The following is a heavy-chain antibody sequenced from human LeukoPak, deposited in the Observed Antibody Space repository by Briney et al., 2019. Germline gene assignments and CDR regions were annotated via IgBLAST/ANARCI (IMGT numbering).Heavy chain of an antibody. CDR2: IYYSGST. CDR1: GGSISSYY. V-gene: IGHV4-59*01. D-gene: IGHD2-2*01. J-gene: IGHJ4*02. CDR3: ARYLDY. Sequence: SETLSLTCTVSGGSISSYYWSWIRQPPGKGLEWIGYIYYSGSTNHNPSLKSRVTISVDTSKNQFSLKLSSVTAADTAVYYCARYLDYWGQGTLVTVSS.